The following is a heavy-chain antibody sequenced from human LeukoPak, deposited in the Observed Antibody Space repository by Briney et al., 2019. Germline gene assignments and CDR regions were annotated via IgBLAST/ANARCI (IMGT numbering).Heavy chain of an antibody. CDR2: IRYDGCNK. D-gene: IGHD6-25*01. J-gene: IGHJ6*02. V-gene: IGHV3-30*02. Sequence: GGSLRLSCAASGFTFSSYGMHWVRQAPGKGLDWVAFIRYDGCNKYYADSVKGRFTISRDNSKNTLYLQMNSLRAEDTAVYYCAKDGRGVRTMAATYYYYYGMDVWGQGTTVTVSS. CDR1: GFTFSSYG. CDR3: AKDGRGVRTMAATYYYYYGMDV.